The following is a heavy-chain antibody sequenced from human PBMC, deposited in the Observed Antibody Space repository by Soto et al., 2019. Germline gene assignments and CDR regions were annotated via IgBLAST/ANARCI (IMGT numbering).Heavy chain of an antibody. CDR1: GYTFTSYY. D-gene: IGHD3-10*01. CDR2: INPSGGST. Sequence: GASVKVSCKASGYTFTSYYMHWVRQAPGQGLEWMGIINPSGGSTSYAQKFQGRVTMTRDTSTSTVYMELSSLRSEDTAVYYCARDRGPQYGPGKPYYYYGMDVWGQGTTVTVSS. CDR3: ARDRGPQYGPGKPYYYYGMDV. J-gene: IGHJ6*02. V-gene: IGHV1-46*01.